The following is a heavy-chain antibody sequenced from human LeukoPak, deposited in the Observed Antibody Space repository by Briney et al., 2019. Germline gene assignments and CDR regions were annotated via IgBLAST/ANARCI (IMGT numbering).Heavy chain of an antibody. CDR2: ISSSSSYI. V-gene: IGHV3-21*01. CDR3: ARDVDYDSGQVDY. D-gene: IGHD3-22*01. CDR1: GFTYSSYS. Sequence: GGSLRLSCAASGFTYSSYSMNWVRQAPGKGLEWVSSISSSSSYIYYADSVKGRFTISRDNAKNSLYLQMNSLGAEDTAVYYCARDVDYDSGQVDYWGQGTLVTVSS. J-gene: IGHJ4*02.